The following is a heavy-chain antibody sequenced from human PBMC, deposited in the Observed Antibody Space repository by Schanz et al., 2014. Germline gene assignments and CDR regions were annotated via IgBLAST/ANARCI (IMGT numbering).Heavy chain of an antibody. CDR2: ISYSGST. J-gene: IGHJ3*02. D-gene: IGHD4-17*01. CDR1: GGSISSSDW. CDR3: ARDRGHGDLPGDI. V-gene: IGHV4-4*02. Sequence: QVQLQESGPGLVKPSGTLSLTCAVSGGSISSSDWWSWVRQPPGKGLEWIGFISYSGSTYYNPSLKSRVTISVDTSKNQFSLNLSAATAADTAGYYCARDRGHGDLPGDIWGQGTMVTVSS.